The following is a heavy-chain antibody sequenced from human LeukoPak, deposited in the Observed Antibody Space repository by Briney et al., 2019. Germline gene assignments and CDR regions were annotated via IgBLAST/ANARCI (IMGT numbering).Heavy chain of an antibody. J-gene: IGHJ4*02. CDR2: IYHSGST. CDR1: GGSISSGGYY. CDR3: ARDPMGQLLWFGELSS. D-gene: IGHD3-10*01. V-gene: IGHV4-30-2*01. Sequence: SETLSLTCTVSGGSISSGGYYWSWIRQPPGKGLEWIGYIYHSGSTYYNPSLKSRVTISVDRSKNQFSLKLSSVTAADTAVYYCARDPMGQLLWFGELSSWGQGTLVTVSS.